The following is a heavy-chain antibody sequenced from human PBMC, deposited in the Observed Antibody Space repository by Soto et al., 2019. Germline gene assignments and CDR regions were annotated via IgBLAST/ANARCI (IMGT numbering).Heavy chain of an antibody. CDR2: IYYSGNT. Sequence: SETLSLTCTVSGASITSGGYYWNWIRQHPGKGLEWIGYIYYSGNTYYNPSLQSRVTISVDTSKNQFSLKLSSVTAADTAVYFCGSMSCYYPSIDLRGHATLVTVSS. CDR3: GSMSCYYPSIDL. CDR1: GASITSGGYY. J-gene: IGHJ5*02. D-gene: IGHD1-26*01. V-gene: IGHV4-31*03.